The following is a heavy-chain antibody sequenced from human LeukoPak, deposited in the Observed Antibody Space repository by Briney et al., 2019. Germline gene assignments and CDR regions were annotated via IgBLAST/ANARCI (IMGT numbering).Heavy chain of an antibody. CDR2: IYSGGIT. CDR3: ARDLTTVNFSYYYGMDV. Sequence: GGSLRLSCAASGFTVSGNYMSWVRQPPGKGLEWVSVIYSGGITYYADSVKGRFTVSRDKSKNTMYLQMNSLRAEDTAVYYCARDLTTVNFSYYYGMDVWGQGTTVIVSS. V-gene: IGHV3-53*01. CDR1: GFTVSGNY. J-gene: IGHJ6*02. D-gene: IGHD4-17*01.